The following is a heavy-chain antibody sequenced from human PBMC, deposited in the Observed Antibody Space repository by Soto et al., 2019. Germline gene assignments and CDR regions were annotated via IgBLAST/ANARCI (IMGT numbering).Heavy chain of an antibody. CDR2: INHSGST. CDR1: WGSCGDYY. J-gene: IGHJ1*01. Sequence: VFWGSCGDYYCSWIIQPTGKGLEWIREINHSGSTNYNQSLKSRVTISVDTSKNQFSLKLSSVTAADTAVFYCERVTYISSWSQFLPHWRQGTPVTVFS. D-gene: IGHD6-13*01. CDR3: ERVTYISSWSQFLPH. V-gene: IGHV4-34*01.